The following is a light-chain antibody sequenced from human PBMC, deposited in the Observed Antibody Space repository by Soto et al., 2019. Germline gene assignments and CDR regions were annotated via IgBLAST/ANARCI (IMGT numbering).Light chain of an antibody. CDR1: QSISGT. J-gene: IGKJ1*01. Sequence: DTVMTQSPATLSVSPGGRATLSCRASQSISGTLAWYQQKPGQAPRLLIHGASTRATGFPARFSGSGSGTDLTVNITIHQSEDFAVYSCHQYNNWPWTVGKGTKVDIK. CDR3: HQYNNWPWT. CDR2: GAS. V-gene: IGKV3-15*01.